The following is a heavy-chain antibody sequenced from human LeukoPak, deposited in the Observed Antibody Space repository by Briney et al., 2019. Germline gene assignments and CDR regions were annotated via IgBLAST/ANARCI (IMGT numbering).Heavy chain of an antibody. CDR1: GGSISSGSYY. D-gene: IGHD3-22*01. Sequence: PSETLSLTCTVSGGSISSGSYYWSWIRQPPGKGLEWIGRIYTRGSTQYNPSLKSRVNISVDTSKNQFSLKLSSVTAADTAVYYCARDHPPYYYDSSGYYEDPDYYYYYMDVWGKGTTVTVSS. V-gene: IGHV4-61*02. J-gene: IGHJ6*03. CDR2: IYTRGST. CDR3: ARDHPPYYYDSSGYYEDPDYYYYYMDV.